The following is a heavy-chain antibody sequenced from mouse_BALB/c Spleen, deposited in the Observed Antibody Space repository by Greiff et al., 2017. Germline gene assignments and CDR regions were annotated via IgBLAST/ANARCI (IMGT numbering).Heavy chain of an antibody. D-gene: IGHD1-2*01. Sequence: VQGVESGAELAKPGASVKMSCKASGYTFTSYWMHWVKQRPGQGLEWIGYINPSTGYTEYNQKFKDKATLTADKSSSTAYMQLSSLTSEDSAVYYCAREGGIITTRGYFDVWGAGTTVTVSS. V-gene: IGHV1-7*01. CDR2: INPSTGYT. J-gene: IGHJ1*01. CDR1: GYTFTSYW. CDR3: AREGGIITTRGYFDV.